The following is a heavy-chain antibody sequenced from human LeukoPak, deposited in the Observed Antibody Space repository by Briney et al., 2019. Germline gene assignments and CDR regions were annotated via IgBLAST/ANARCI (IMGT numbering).Heavy chain of an antibody. Sequence: GGSLRLSCAASEFTVSSYAMSWVRQAPGKGLEWVSAIHSNGGSTYYADSVKGRFTISRDISKNTLYLQMNSLRAEDTAVYYCARKLVVAPTSYFDYWGQGILVTVSP. D-gene: IGHD2-15*01. J-gene: IGHJ4*02. CDR1: EFTVSSYA. CDR3: ARKLVVAPTSYFDY. V-gene: IGHV3-23*01. CDR2: IHSNGGST.